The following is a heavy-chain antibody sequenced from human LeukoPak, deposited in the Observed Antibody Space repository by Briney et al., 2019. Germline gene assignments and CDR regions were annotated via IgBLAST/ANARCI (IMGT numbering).Heavy chain of an antibody. J-gene: IGHJ4*02. V-gene: IGHV4-38-2*01. CDR1: GYSISSGYY. CDR3: AVRSTPFGSGSPFDY. Sequence: PSETLSLTCAVSGYSISSGYYWGWIRQPPGKGLEWIGSIYHSGSTYYNPSLKSRVTISVDTSKDQFSLKLSSVTAADTAVYYCAVRSTPFGSGSPFDYWGQGTLVTVSS. CDR2: IYHSGST. D-gene: IGHD3-10*01.